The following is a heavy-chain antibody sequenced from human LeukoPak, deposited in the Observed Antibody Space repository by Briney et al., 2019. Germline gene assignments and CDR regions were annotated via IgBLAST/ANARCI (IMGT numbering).Heavy chain of an antibody. CDR1: GGSFSGYY. Sequence: SETLSLTCAVYGGSFSGYYWSWIRQPPGTGLEWIGYIYYSGSTNYNPSLKSRVTISVDTSKNQFSLKLSSVTAADTAVYYCASLWSGFYYYMDVWGKGTTVTVSS. CDR3: ASLWSGFYYYMDV. D-gene: IGHD3-3*01. V-gene: IGHV4-59*01. J-gene: IGHJ6*03. CDR2: IYYSGST.